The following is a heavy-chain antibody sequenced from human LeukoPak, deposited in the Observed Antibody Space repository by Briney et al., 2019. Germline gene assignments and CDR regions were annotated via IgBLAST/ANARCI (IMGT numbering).Heavy chain of an antibody. CDR1: GGSISSSSYY. CDR2: IYYSGST. D-gene: IGHD3-9*01. CDR3: ARNLGAPPGYAY. V-gene: IGHV4-39*01. Sequence: SETLSLTCTVSGGSISSSSYYWGWIRQPPGKGLEWIGSIYYSGSTYYNPSLKSRVTISVDTSKNQFSLKLSSVTAADTAVYYCARNLGAPPGYAYWGQGTLVTVSS. J-gene: IGHJ4*02.